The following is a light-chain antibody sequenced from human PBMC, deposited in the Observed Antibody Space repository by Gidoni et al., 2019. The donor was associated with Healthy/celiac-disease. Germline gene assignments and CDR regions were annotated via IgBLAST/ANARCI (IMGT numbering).Light chain of an antibody. V-gene: IGKV3-15*01. CDR2: GAS. Sequence: EIVMTPSPATLSVSPGERATLSCRASQSVSSNLAWYQQKPGQAPRLLIYGASTRATGIPARFSGSGSGTEFTLTISSLQSEDFAVYYCQQYNIGGTFGQGTKLEIK. J-gene: IGKJ2*02. CDR3: QQYNIGGT. CDR1: QSVSSN.